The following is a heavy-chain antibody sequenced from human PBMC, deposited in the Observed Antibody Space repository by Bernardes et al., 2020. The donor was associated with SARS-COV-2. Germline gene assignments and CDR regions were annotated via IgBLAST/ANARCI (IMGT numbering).Heavy chain of an antibody. D-gene: IGHD2-15*01. V-gene: IGHV4-34*01. Sequence: SEPLSLTCAAYSGSFSGYYWSWIRQTPGKGLEWIGEINDSGSTKYNPALNSRVTISFDPSKNQSSLNLNSLTAADTAVYYCSRSSAAVVSHFMLLFANWYFDLGGRGNRVTVSS. CDR3: SRSSAAVVSHFMLLFANWYFDL. CDR1: SGSFSGYY. CDR2: INDSGST. J-gene: IGHJ2*01.